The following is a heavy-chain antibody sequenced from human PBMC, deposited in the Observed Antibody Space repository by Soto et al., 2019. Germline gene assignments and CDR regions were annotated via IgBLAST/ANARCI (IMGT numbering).Heavy chain of an antibody. J-gene: IGHJ5*01. CDR2: IYSSGPT. CDR1: GFTVSSYY. CDR3: ARAFGGSYDS. V-gene: IGHV3-53*01. Sequence: GGSLRLSCAASGFTVSSYYMNWVRLVPEKGLEWVSVIYSSGPTFYADSVRGRFTISRDNSKNTVYLQMNSLRVEDTAVYYCARAFGGSYDSWGQGTLVTVSS. D-gene: IGHD1-26*01.